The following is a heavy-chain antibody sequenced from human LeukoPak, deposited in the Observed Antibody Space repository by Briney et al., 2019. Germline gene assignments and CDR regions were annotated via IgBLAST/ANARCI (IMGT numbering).Heavy chain of an antibody. CDR3: ARDLRGPTDY. Sequence: PGGSLRLSCTVSRFTFSNYWMGWVRQAPGKGLEWVANIKEDGSEKYYVDSVKGRFTISRDNAKKSLYLQMNSLRAEDTAVYYCARDLRGPTDYWGQGTLVTVSS. V-gene: IGHV3-7*03. D-gene: IGHD3-16*01. J-gene: IGHJ4*02. CDR1: RFTFSNYW. CDR2: IKEDGSEK.